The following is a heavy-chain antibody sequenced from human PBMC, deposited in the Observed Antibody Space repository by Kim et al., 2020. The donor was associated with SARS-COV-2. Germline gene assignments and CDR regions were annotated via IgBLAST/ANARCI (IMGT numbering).Heavy chain of an antibody. D-gene: IGHD2-15*01. V-gene: IGHV1-69*01. Sequence: QKFQGRVTITADESTSTAYMELSSLRSEDTAVYYCARGDSGGSYYWYFDLWGRGTLVTVSS. J-gene: IGHJ2*01. CDR3: ARGDSGGSYYWYFDL.